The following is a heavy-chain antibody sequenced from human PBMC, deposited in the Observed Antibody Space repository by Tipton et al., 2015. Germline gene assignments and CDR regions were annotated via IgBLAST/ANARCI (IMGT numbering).Heavy chain of an antibody. D-gene: IGHD6-19*01. CDR2: ISSRSSTI. CDR3: ATKLYASAWDY. Sequence: GSLRLSCAASGFTFSSYDMXWVRQAPGKGLEWVSYISSRSSTIYYADSVKGRFTISRDNANNSLYLQMHSLRDEDTAVYYCATKLYASAWDYWGQGTLVTVSS. CDR1: GFTFSSYD. J-gene: IGHJ4*02. V-gene: IGHV3-48*02.